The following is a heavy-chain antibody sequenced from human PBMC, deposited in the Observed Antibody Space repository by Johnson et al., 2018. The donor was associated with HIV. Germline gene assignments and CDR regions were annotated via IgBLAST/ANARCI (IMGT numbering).Heavy chain of an antibody. J-gene: IGHJ3*02. V-gene: IGHV3-13*01. CDR3: AKDPTYDSSGYYGDAFDI. D-gene: IGHD3-22*01. CDR1: GFTFSSYD. Sequence: MLLVESGGGVVQPGRSLRLSCAASGFTFSSYDMHWVRQATGKGLEWVSTIGTAGDTYYPGSVKGRFTISRDNSKNTLYLQMNSLRAEDTAVYYCAKDPTYDSSGYYGDAFDIWGQGTMVTVSS. CDR2: IGTAGDT.